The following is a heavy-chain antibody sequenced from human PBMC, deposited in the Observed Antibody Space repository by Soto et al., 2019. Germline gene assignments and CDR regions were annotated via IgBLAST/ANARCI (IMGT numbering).Heavy chain of an antibody. J-gene: IGHJ4*02. D-gene: IGHD6-19*01. CDR3: AHGSGWLSDY. CDR1: G. CDR2: IYWDDDK. Sequence: GVNWIRQPPGKALEWLGLIYWDDDKQYNPSLKSRLTITRDTSKNQVVLTMTNMDSVDTATYYCAHGSGWLSDYWGQGTLVTVSS. V-gene: IGHV2-5*02.